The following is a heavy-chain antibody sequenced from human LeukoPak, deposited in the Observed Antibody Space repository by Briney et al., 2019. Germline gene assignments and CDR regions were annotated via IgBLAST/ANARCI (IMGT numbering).Heavy chain of an antibody. V-gene: IGHV1-46*01. CDR3: ARDEGLESYQPDDAFDI. J-gene: IGHJ3*02. D-gene: IGHD2-2*01. CDR1: GYTFTSYY. Sequence: ASVKVSCKASGYTFTSYYMHWVRQAPGQGLEWTGIINPSGGSTSYAQKFQGRVTMTRDTSTSTVYMELSSLRSEDTAVYYCARDEGLESYQPDDAFDIWGQGTMVTVSS. CDR2: INPSGGST.